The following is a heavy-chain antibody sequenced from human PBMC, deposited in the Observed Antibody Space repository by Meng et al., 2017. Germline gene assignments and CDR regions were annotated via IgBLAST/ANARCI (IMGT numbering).Heavy chain of an antibody. CDR2: IYYSGST. J-gene: IGHJ4*02. CDR1: GGSISSYY. Sequence: GSLRLSCTVSGGSISSYYWSWIRQPPGKGLEWIGYIYYSGSTNYNPSLKSRVTISVDTSKNQFSLKLSSVTAADTAVYYCARDLEYYDSSPPTVFDYWGQGTLVTVSS. D-gene: IGHD3-22*01. V-gene: IGHV4-59*12. CDR3: ARDLEYYDSSPPTVFDY.